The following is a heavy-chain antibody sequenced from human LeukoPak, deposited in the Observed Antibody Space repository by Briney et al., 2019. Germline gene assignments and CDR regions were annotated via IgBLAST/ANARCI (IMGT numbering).Heavy chain of an antibody. V-gene: IGHV1-69*06. D-gene: IGHD5-18*01. J-gene: IGHJ6*03. Sequence: GAPVKVSYKASGGTFSSYAISWVRQAPGQGLEWMGGIIPIFGTANYAQKFQGRVTTTADKSTSTAYMELSSLRSEDTAVYYCASPVDTAMVTGGYYYMDVWGKGTTVTVSS. CDR2: IIPIFGTA. CDR3: ASPVDTAMVTGGYYYMDV. CDR1: GGTFSSYA.